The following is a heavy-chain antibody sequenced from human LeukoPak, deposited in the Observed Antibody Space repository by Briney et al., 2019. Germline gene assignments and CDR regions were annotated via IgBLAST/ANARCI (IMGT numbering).Heavy chain of an antibody. CDR1: GYTLTELS. Sequence: ASVKVSCKVSGYTLTELSMHWVRQAPGKGLEWMGGFDPEDGETIYAQKFQGRVTMTEDTSTDTAYMELSSLRSEDTAVYYCATERECSSTSCYRVDAFDIWGQGTMVTVSS. D-gene: IGHD2-2*01. CDR2: FDPEDGET. J-gene: IGHJ3*02. V-gene: IGHV1-24*01. CDR3: ATERECSSTSCYRVDAFDI.